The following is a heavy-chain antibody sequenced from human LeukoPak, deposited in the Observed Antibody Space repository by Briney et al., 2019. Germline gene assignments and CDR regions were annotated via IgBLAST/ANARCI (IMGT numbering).Heavy chain of an antibody. D-gene: IGHD3-22*01. V-gene: IGHV3-11*04. Sequence: GSLRLSCAASGFTFSDYYMSWIRQAPGKGLEWVSYISSSGSTIYYADSVKGRFTISRDNAKNSLYLQMNSLRAEDTAVYYCARDTYYYDSSGYYSVNDAFDIWGQGTMVTVSS. CDR2: ISSSGSTI. J-gene: IGHJ3*02. CDR1: GFTFSDYY. CDR3: ARDTYYYDSSGYYSVNDAFDI.